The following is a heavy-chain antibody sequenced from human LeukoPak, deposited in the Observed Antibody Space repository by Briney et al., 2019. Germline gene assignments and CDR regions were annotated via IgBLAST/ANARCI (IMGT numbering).Heavy chain of an antibody. CDR3: ARTYYDFWSGYSNWFDP. J-gene: IGHJ5*02. Sequence: SETLSLTCAVYGGSFSGYYWSWIRQPPGKGLEWIGEINHSGSTNYNPSLKSRATISVDTSKNQFSLKLSSVTAADTAVYYCARTYYDFWSGYSNWFDPWGQGTLVTVSS. CDR2: INHSGST. CDR1: GGSFSGYY. D-gene: IGHD3-3*01. V-gene: IGHV4-34*01.